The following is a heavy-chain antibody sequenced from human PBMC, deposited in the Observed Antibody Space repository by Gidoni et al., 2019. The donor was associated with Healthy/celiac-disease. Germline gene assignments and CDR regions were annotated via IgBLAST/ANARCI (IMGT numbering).Heavy chain of an antibody. J-gene: IGHJ4*02. Sequence: AAPVKGRFTISRDDSKNTLYLQMNSLKTEDTAVYYCTTDGYGSGRGFDYWGQGTLVTVSS. V-gene: IGHV3-15*01. D-gene: IGHD3-10*01. CDR3: TTDGYGSGRGFDY.